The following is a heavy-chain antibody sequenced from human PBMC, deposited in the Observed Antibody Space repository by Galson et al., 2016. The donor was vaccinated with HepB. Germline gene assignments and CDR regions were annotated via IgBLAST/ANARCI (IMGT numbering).Heavy chain of an antibody. CDR2: IKPDGSRQ. D-gene: IGHD2-15*01. J-gene: IGHJ4*02. Sequence: SLRLSCAASGFIFSSDYMSWVRQLPGKGLERVAKIKPDGSRQLYVDSVKGRFAISRDNAKSSLYLLMNSLSADDTAVYYGTREFWWRFDYWGQGALVTVSA. V-gene: IGHV3-7*03. CDR3: TREFWWRFDY. CDR1: GFIFSSDY.